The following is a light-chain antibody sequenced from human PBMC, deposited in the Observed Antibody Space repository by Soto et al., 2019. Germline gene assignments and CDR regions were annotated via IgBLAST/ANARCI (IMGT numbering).Light chain of an antibody. CDR3: QHYGSSPPKT. Sequence: FTHSPGTLSLSPKERATLSCRSSHSVSSSYLAWYQQKPGQAPRLLIYGASSRATGIPDRFSGSGSGTDFTLTISRLEPEDFVVYYCQHYGSSPPKTFGQGTKVDIK. V-gene: IGKV3-20*01. CDR2: GAS. J-gene: IGKJ1*01. CDR1: HSVSSSY.